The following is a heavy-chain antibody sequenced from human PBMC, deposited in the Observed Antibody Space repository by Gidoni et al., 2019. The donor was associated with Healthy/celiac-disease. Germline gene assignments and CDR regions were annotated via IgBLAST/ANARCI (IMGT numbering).Heavy chain of an antibody. CDR2: ISGSGGST. CDR1: GFTFSSYA. D-gene: IGHD1-26*01. Sequence: EVQLVESVGGLVQPGGSLRLSCAASGFTFSSYAMSWVRQAPGKGLEWVSAISGSGGSTYYADSVKGRFTISRDNSKNTLYLQMNSLRAEDTAVYACSRGATSDLWAFDIWGQGTMVTVSS. CDR3: SRGATSDLWAFDI. J-gene: IGHJ3*02. V-gene: IGHV3-23*04.